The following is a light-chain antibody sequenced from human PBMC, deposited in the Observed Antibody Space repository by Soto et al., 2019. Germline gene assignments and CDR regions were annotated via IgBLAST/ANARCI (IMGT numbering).Light chain of an antibody. CDR3: QKYSTSPIS. J-gene: IGKJ5*01. Sequence: ENVLTQSPGTLSLSPGERATQSCRASQVTSRYLSWYQQRPGQAPRLLIYGASSRATGIPDRFSGSGSGTDFTLTISRLEPEDFAVYYCQKYSTSPISFGQGTRLEIK. V-gene: IGKV3-20*01. CDR2: GAS. CDR1: QVTSRY.